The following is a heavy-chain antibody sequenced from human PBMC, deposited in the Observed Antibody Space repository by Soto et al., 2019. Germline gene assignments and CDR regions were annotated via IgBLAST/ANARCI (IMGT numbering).Heavy chain of an antibody. V-gene: IGHV4-61*01. CDR1: GGSVSSGSYY. CDR3: ARAPSICSGGSCYWFDP. J-gene: IGHJ5*02. Sequence: SETLSLTCTVSGGSVSSGSYYWSWIRQPPGKGLEWIGYIYYSGSTNYNPSLKSRVTISVDTSKNQFSLKLSSVTAADTAVYYCARAPSICSGGSCYWFDPWGQGTLVTVSS. D-gene: IGHD2-15*01. CDR2: IYYSGST.